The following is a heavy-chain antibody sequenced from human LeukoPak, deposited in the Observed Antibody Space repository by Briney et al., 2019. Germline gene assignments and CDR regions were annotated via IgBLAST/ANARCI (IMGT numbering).Heavy chain of an antibody. J-gene: IGHJ4*02. CDR3: ATGGSWLDY. V-gene: IGHV3-23*01. CDR2: ISGSGGST. CDR1: GFPFSSYA. D-gene: IGHD6-13*01. Sequence: PGGSLRLSCAASGFPFSSYAMSWVRQAPGKGLEWVPAISGSGGSTYYADSVKGRFTISRDNSKNTLYLQMNSLRAEDTAVYYCATGGSWLDYWGQGTLVTVSS.